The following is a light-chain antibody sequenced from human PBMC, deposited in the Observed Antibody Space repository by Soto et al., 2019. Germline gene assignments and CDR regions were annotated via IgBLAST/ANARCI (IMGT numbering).Light chain of an antibody. V-gene: IGLV1-51*02. J-gene: IGLJ2*01. CDR3: GAWDSILSGAI. CDR2: ENN. Sequence: QSVFTQPPSVSAAPGQTVTISCSGSSSNIGNNHVSWYQHLPGTAPKLLIYENNKRPSGIPDRFSGSQSGTSATLGITGLQTGDEADYCCGAWDSILSGAIFGGGTQLTVL. CDR1: SSNIGNNH.